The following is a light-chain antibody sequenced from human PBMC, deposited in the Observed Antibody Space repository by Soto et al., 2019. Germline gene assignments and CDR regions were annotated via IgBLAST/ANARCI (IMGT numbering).Light chain of an antibody. Sequence: DIPMTQSPSTLSASVGDRVTITCRASQTINNFLAWYQQKPGKAPNLLIYDVSNLETGVPSRFSGSASGTEYTLTISSLQPDDFATYYCQQYNSYSPLTFGGGTKVEI. CDR2: DVS. CDR1: QTINNF. J-gene: IGKJ4*01. CDR3: QQYNSYSPLT. V-gene: IGKV1-5*01.